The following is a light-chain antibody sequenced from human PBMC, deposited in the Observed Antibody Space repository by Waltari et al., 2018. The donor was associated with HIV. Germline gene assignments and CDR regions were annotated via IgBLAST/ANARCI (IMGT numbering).Light chain of an antibody. Sequence: DIVMTQSPDSLAVSLGERATINCQSSQSVLYRSNNKNYLAWYQQKPGQPPKLLIYWASTRESGVPDRFSGSGSGTDFTLTISSLQAEDVAVYYCQQYYSTPITFGQGTRLEIK. V-gene: IGKV4-1*01. CDR3: QQYYSTPIT. J-gene: IGKJ5*01. CDR2: WAS. CDR1: QSVLYRSNNKNY.